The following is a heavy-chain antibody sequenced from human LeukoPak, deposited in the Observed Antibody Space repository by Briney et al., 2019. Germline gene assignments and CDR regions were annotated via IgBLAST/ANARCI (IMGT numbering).Heavy chain of an antibody. CDR2: IWYDGSNK. J-gene: IGHJ2*01. CDR3: ARVTYWYFDL. Sequence: PGGSLRLSCAASGFTFSSYGMHWVRQAPGKGLEWVAAIWYDGSNKYYADSVKGRFTISRDNSKNTLYLQMNSLRAEDTAVYYCARVTYWYFDLWGRGTQVTVSS. CDR1: GFTFSSYG. V-gene: IGHV3-33*01.